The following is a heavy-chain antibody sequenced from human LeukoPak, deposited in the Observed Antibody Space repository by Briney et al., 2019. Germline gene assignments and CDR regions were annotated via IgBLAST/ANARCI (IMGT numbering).Heavy chain of an antibody. V-gene: IGHV1-18*01. Sequence: ASVKVSCKASGYPFTSYGISWVRQAPGQGREWMGWISAYNGNTNYTQKLQGRVTMTTDTSTSTGYMELRSLRSDDTAVYYCARGTGYGDYPNWGQGTLVTVSS. D-gene: IGHD4-17*01. CDR1: GYPFTSYG. J-gene: IGHJ4*02. CDR2: ISAYNGNT. CDR3: ARGTGYGDYPN.